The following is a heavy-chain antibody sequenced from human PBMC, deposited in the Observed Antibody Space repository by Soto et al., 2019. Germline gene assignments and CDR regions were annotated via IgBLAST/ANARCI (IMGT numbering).Heavy chain of an antibody. J-gene: IGHJ5*01. Sequence: PSETLSLTCAVYGGSFSGHSWTWIRQSPGKGLEWIGDINHSGRVNYSPSLKSRVTISLDTSKNQFSLTLSAVTAADTATYYCSTRAYDTNGYYRFDPWGQGTLVTVSP. D-gene: IGHD3-22*01. CDR1: GGSFSGHS. V-gene: IGHV4-34*01. CDR2: INHSGRV. CDR3: STRAYDTNGYYRFDP.